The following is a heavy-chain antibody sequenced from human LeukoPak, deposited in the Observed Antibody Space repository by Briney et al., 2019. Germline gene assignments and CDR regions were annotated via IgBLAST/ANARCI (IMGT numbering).Heavy chain of an antibody. J-gene: IGHJ6*03. CDR3: AKRPCSDCYWTYYYYYYMDV. Sequence: GGSLRLSCAASGFTFSSYAMSWVRQAPGKGLEWVSAISGSGGSTYNADYVKGRFTISRDNSKNTLYLQMNSLRAEDTAVYYCAKRPCSDCYWTYYYYYYMDVWGKGTTVTVSS. CDR1: GFTFSSYA. V-gene: IGHV3-23*01. D-gene: IGHD2-21*02. CDR2: ISGSGGST.